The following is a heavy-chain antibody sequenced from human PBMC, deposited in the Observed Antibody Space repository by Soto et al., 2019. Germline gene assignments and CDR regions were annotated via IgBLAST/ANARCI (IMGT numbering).Heavy chain of an antibody. CDR3: ARGRDEYKLGNV. V-gene: IGHV4-34*01. J-gene: IGHJ6*02. D-gene: IGHD1-1*01. CDR1: GGSLSDYY. CDR2: IHPSGST. Sequence: QVQLQQWGAGLLKPSETLSLTCAVSGGSLSDYYWPWIRQSPGKGLEWIGAIHPSGSTYYNPSLRSRVTISVDTSKNPFSLTLTSLTAADTSIYYCARGRDEYKLGNVWGHGTKVTVSS.